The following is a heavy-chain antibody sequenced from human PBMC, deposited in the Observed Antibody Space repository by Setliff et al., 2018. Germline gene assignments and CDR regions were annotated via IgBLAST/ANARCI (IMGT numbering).Heavy chain of an antibody. Sequence: SETLSLTCTVSGDSISRAKYYWSWIRQSAGKGLECIGRIYTDGSTKYNPSLNSRVTLLIDTARNQISLRLSSVTAADTAVYFCARVTGFSYMDVWGKGTTVTVSS. CDR3: ARVTGFSYMDV. CDR1: GDSISRAKYY. J-gene: IGHJ6*03. CDR2: IYTDGST. V-gene: IGHV4-61*02. D-gene: IGHD3-3*01.